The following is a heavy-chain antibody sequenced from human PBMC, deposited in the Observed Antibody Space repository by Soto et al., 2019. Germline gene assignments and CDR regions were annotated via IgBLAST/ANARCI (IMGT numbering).Heavy chain of an antibody. CDR3: ARDALGIPKDSFDY. V-gene: IGHV4-61*01. CDR2: IYYSGST. J-gene: IGHJ4*02. CDR1: GGSVSSGSYY. D-gene: IGHD7-27*01. Sequence: TSETLSLTCTVSGGSVSSGSYYWSWIRQPPGKGLEWIGYIYYSGSTNYNPSLKSRVTISVDTSKNQFSLKLSSVTAADTAVYYCARDALGIPKDSFDYWGQGTLVTVSS.